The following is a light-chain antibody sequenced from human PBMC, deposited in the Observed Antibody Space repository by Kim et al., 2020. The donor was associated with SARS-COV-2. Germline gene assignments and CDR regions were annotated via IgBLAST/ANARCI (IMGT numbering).Light chain of an antibody. J-gene: IGLJ2*01. CDR2: GNT. CDR1: TSNIGAGYE. Sequence: QSVLTQSPSVSGAPGQRVTISCTGSTSNIGAGYEVHWYQQLPGTAPKLLIYGNTNRPSGVPDRFSASKSGTSASLAITGLQAGDEADYYCQSFDSILSGSLFCGGTQLTVL. V-gene: IGLV1-40*01. CDR3: QSFDSILSGSL.